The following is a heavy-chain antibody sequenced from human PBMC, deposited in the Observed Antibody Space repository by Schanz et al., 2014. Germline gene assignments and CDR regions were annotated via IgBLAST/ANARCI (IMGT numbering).Heavy chain of an antibody. J-gene: IGHJ4*02. D-gene: IGHD2-2*01. V-gene: IGHV1-46*03. CDR1: GYTFTTYY. Sequence: QVQLVQSGAEVKKPGVSVKVSCKASGYTFTTYYIHWVRQAPGQGLEWMGKINPSSGTTRIAQNFQGSLTVTRDTSTSTVNMELSRRRSEDTAVYYGARGGFFDSTSFDSWGQGTLVTVSS. CDR2: INPSSGTT. CDR3: ARGGFFDSTSFDS.